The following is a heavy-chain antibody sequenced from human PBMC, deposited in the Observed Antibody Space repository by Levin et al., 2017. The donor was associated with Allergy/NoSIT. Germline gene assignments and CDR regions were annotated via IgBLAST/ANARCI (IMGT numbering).Heavy chain of an antibody. CDR2: IYSGGST. CDR3: ARDRGVETSLRTIFGVVEGSGMDV. Sequence: GESLKISCAASGFTVSSNYMSWVRQAPGKGLEWVSVIYSGGSTYYADSVKGRFTISRDNSKNTLYLQMNSLRAEDTAVYYCARDRGVETSLRTIFGVVEGSGMDVWGQGTTVTVSS. J-gene: IGHJ6*02. D-gene: IGHD3-3*01. V-gene: IGHV3-53*01. CDR1: GFTVSSNY.